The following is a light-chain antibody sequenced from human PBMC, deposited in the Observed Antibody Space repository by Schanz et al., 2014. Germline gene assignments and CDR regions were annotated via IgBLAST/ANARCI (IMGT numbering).Light chain of an antibody. V-gene: IGLV1-47*02. CDR1: SSNIGRNY. Sequence: QSVLTQPPSASGTPGQRVTISCSGSSSNIGRNYVYWYQQLPGTAPKLLIHSNNQRPSGVPDRFSGSKSGTSASLAISGLRSDDEADYYCAAWDDSLNGPVFGGGTKLTVL. CDR3: AAWDDSLNGPV. J-gene: IGLJ3*02. CDR2: SNN.